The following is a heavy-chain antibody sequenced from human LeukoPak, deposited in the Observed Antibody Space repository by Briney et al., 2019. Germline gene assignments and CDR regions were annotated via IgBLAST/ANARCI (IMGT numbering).Heavy chain of an antibody. D-gene: IGHD5-18*01. CDR2: IHPSGGGT. CDR3: ARMEIDPAMVTNYFDF. J-gene: IGHJ4*02. V-gene: IGHV1-46*01. CDR1: SYTFTCNY. Sequence: GASVKVSCKSSSYTFTCNYMRWIRNPPGQGLEWMGVIHPSGGGTNQAPKFQGRVTMTRDTSTATVFMELSSLTSEDTATYYCARMEIDPAMVTNYFDFWSQGTLVTVSS.